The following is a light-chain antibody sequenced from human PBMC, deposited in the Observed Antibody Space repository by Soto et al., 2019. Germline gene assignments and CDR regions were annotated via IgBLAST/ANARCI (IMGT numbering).Light chain of an antibody. CDR3: QQSFSTPRT. CDR1: QSISTF. V-gene: IGKV1-39*01. J-gene: IGKJ1*01. CDR2: GAS. Sequence: DIQMTQSPSSLSASVGDRVTITCRASQSISTFLHWYQQKPGKAPKLLIYGASSLQSGVPSRFSGSGSGTDFTLTISSLQPEDFGTYYCQQSFSTPRTFGQGTKVDIK.